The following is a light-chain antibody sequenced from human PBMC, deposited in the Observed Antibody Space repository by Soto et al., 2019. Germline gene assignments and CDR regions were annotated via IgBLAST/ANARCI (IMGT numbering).Light chain of an antibody. V-gene: IGKV1-13*02. Sequence: AIQLTQSPSSLSASVGDRVTITCRASEGINTGVAWYQQKPGKSPKLLIYETSNFASGVSLRFSGTGYGPQCSLTIGGLQPEYFATYHCQQFSAYPLTFGGGTKVEIK. CDR1: EGINTG. CDR3: QQFSAYPLT. J-gene: IGKJ4*01. CDR2: ETS.